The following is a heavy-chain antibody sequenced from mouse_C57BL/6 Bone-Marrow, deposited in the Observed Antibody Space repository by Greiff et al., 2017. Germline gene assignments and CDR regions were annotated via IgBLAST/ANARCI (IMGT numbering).Heavy chain of an antibody. CDR2: ISSGSSTI. V-gene: IGHV5-17*01. CDR1: GFTFSDYG. D-gene: IGHD3-3*01. J-gene: IGHJ4*01. CDR3: ARQGLRAMDY. Sequence: EVMLVESGGGLVKPGGSLKLSCAASGFTFSDYGMHWVRQAPEKGLVWVAYISSGSSTIYYAYTVKGRFPISRDNAKNTLFLQMTSLRSEDTARYYCARQGLRAMDYWGQGTSVTDSS.